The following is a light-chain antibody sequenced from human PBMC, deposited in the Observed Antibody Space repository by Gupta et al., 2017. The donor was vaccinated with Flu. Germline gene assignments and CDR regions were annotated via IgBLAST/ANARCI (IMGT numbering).Light chain of an antibody. Sequence: PTPLQAPVGGRKSITCLASRSISSWEDWYQQKPGKVPKLLIYLVSRGYAGVSSRFSGSGSGTEFTLTISRLQPEDAATYYCHQDSSSPLTFGQGTQVEIK. CDR1: RSISSW. CDR3: HQDSSSPLT. J-gene: IGKJ1*01. CDR2: LVS. V-gene: IGKV1-5*03.